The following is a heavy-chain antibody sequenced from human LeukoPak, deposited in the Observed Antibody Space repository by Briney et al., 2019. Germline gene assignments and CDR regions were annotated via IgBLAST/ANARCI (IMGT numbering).Heavy chain of an antibody. CDR1: GFTVSSNY. CDR3: ATTKQWLDLFDY. D-gene: IGHD6-19*01. Sequence: GGSLRLSCAASGFTVSSNYMSWVRQATGKGLEWVSVIYSGGTTYYADSVKGRFTISRDNAKNTLYLQMNSLRAEDTAVYYCATTKQWLDLFDYWGQGTLVTVSS. J-gene: IGHJ4*02. CDR2: IYSGGTT. V-gene: IGHV3-53*01.